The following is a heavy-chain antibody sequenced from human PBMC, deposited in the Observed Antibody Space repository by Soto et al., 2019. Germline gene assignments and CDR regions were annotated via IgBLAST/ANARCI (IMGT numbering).Heavy chain of an antibody. CDR1: GYTFTSYG. CDR2: IHTYNGNT. CDR3: VRDLQLVSGEGGMDV. V-gene: IGHV1-18*01. D-gene: IGHD6-6*01. Sequence: ASVKVSCKTSGYTFTSYGISWVRQAPGQGLEWMGWIHTYNGNTDYPQKFQGRVTMTTDTSTSTAYMELRRLRSDDTAVYYCVRDLQLVSGEGGMDVWGQGTTVTVSS. J-gene: IGHJ6*02.